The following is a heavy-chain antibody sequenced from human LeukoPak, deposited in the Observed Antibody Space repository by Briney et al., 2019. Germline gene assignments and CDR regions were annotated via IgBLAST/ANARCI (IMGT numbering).Heavy chain of an antibody. CDR1: GYTFTSNY. V-gene: IGHV1-46*01. CDR2: IHPSGGNT. D-gene: IGHD2-2*01. Sequence: ASVKVSFKSSGYTFTSNYMHWVRQAPGQGLEWMGIIHPSGGNTNYAQKFQGRVAITRDTSTSTVYMELSSLRSEDTAIYYCARNCSSTRCQGPVFDNWGQGTLVTVSS. J-gene: IGHJ4*02. CDR3: ARNCSSTRCQGPVFDN.